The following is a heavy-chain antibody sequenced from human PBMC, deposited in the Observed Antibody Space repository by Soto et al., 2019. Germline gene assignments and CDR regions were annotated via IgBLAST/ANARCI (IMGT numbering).Heavy chain of an antibody. J-gene: IGHJ4*02. CDR2: IDSGGDT. V-gene: IGHV3-53*01. Sequence: EGELVESGGGLIQPGGSLRLSCAASGFSVSGNYMSWVRQAPGKGPEWISVIDSGGDTNYADSVKARLTITSDKSKNTLSLQMSSLRAEDTAVYYCAGSTIYYLYYFDYWGQGTLVTVSS. CDR3: AGSTIYYLYYFDY. CDR1: GFSVSGNY. D-gene: IGHD3-10*01.